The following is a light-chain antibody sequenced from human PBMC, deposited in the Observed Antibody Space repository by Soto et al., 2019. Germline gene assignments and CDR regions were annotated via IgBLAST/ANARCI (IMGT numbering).Light chain of an antibody. V-gene: IGLV6-57*01. J-gene: IGLJ2*01. CDR1: SGNIASNF. CDR3: QSYDGTIQV. Sequence: NFMLTQPHSVSGSPGKTVTISCTRSSGNIASNFVQWFQQRPGSSPTTVIDEDKQRPSEVPDRFSGSIDRSSNSGSLTISGLKTDDEADYYCQSYDGTIQVFGGGTKLTVL. CDR2: EDK.